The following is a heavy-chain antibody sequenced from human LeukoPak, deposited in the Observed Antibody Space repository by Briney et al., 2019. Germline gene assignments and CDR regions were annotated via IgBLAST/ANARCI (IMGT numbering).Heavy chain of an antibody. CDR2: FDPEDGET. D-gene: IGHD1-26*01. CDR3: ATDCLLQSHSGSYNPYFDY. CDR1: GYTLTELS. Sequence: ASVKVSCKVSGYTLTELSMHWVRQAPGKGLEWMGGFDPEDGETIYAQKFQGRVTMTEDTSTDTAYMELSSLRSEDTAVYYCATDCLLQSHSGSYNPYFDYWGQGTLVTVSS. V-gene: IGHV1-24*01. J-gene: IGHJ4*02.